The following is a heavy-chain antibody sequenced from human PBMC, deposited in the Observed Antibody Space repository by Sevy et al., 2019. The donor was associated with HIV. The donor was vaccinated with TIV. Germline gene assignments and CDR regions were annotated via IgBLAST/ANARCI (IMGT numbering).Heavy chain of an antibody. CDR2: ISGSGRFT. D-gene: IGHD2-15*01. V-gene: IGHV3-23*01. J-gene: IGHJ6*02. CDR3: AKAFCSGATCPRDYYYYGIDV. CDR1: EFTFSSYA. Sequence: GESLKSSCSASEFTFSSYAVSWVRQAPGKGLEWVSSISGSGRFTYYADFVEGRFIISRDNSKNTLSVQMNSLRAEDTAVYYCAKAFCSGATCPRDYYYYGIDVWGQGTTVTVSS.